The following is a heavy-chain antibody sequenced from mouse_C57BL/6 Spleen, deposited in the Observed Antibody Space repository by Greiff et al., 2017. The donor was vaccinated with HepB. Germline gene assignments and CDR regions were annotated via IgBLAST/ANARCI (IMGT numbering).Heavy chain of an antibody. J-gene: IGHJ4*01. D-gene: IGHD1-1*01. CDR1: GFSLTSYG. V-gene: IGHV2-6*01. CDR2: IWGVGST. CDR3: ASGTTGGMDY. Sequence: VQLQQSGPGLVAPSQSLSITCTVSGFSLTSYGVDWVRQSPGKGLEWLGVIWGVGSTNYNSALKSRLSISKDNSKSQVFLKMNSLQTDDTAMYYCASGTTGGMDYWGQGTSVTVSS.